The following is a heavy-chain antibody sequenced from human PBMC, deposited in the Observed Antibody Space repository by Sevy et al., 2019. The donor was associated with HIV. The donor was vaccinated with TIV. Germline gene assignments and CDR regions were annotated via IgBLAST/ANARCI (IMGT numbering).Heavy chain of an antibody. V-gene: IGHV3-30*03. D-gene: IGHD1-26*01. J-gene: IGHJ4*02. Sequence: GGSLRLSCAVSGFPFSDYQMHWVRQAPGKGLEWLAVISNDGSKTYYADSVKGRFTFSRDNSKNTLYLHMNSLRAEDTALYYCASRIEGGYTHLFDFWGQGILVTVSS. CDR1: GFPFSDYQ. CDR2: ISNDGSKT. CDR3: ASRIEGGYTHLFDF.